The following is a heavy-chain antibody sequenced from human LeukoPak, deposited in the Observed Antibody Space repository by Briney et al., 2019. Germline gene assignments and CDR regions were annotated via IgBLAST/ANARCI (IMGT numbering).Heavy chain of an antibody. CDR2: IYSGGST. D-gene: IGHD2-15*01. CDR3: AREVVAATTWFDP. J-gene: IGHJ5*02. CDR1: GFTVSSNY. V-gene: IGHV3-53*01. Sequence: GGSLRLSCAASGFTVSSNYMSWVRQAPGKGLEWVSVIYSGGSTYYADSVKGRITISRDNSKNTLYLQMNSLRAEDTAVYYCAREVVAATTWFDPWGQGTLVTVSS.